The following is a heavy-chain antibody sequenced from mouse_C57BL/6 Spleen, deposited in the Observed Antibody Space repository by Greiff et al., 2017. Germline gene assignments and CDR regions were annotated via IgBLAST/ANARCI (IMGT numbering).Heavy chain of an antibody. CDR3: AREAWFAY. V-gene: IGHV5-17*01. CDR2: ISSGSSTI. J-gene: IGHJ3*01. Sequence: VQLKASGGGLVKPGGSLKLSCAASGFTFSDYGMHWVRQAPEKGLEWVAYISSGSSTIYYADKVKGRFTISRDNAKNTLFLHMTSLRSEDTAMYYCAREAWFAYWGQGTLVTVSA. CDR1: GFTFSDYG.